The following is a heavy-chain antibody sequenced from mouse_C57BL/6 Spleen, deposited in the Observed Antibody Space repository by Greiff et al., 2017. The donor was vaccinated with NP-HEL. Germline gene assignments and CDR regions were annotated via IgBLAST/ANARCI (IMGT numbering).Heavy chain of an antibody. Sequence: QVHVKQSGAELVRPGASVKLSCKASGYTFTDYYINWVKQRPGQGLEWIARIYPGSGNTYYNEKFKGKATLTAEKSSSTAYMQLSSLTSEDSAVYFCARDSNYLDYFDYWGQGTTLTVSS. CDR2: IYPGSGNT. J-gene: IGHJ2*01. CDR3: ARDSNYLDYFDY. CDR1: GYTFTDYY. V-gene: IGHV1-76*01. D-gene: IGHD2-5*01.